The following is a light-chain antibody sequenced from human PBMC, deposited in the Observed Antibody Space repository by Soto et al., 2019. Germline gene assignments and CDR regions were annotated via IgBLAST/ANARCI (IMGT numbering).Light chain of an antibody. J-gene: IGLJ1*01. CDR2: DNY. CDR3: GTWDTSLGAGV. Sequence: QSVLTQPPSGCAAPGKRDTISCSGSSSNIGKNCVSWFQPLPGTAPGLLMYDNYKRPLEIVVRFSGSKSGTSATLYITDLQAGDEADYDCGTWDTSLGAGVFGTG. V-gene: IGLV1-51*01. CDR1: SSNIGKNC.